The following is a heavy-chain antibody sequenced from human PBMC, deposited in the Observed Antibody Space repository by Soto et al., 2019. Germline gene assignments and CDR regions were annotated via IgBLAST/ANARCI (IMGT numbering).Heavy chain of an antibody. V-gene: IGHV3-30*18. J-gene: IGHJ6*02. CDR2: ISYDGSNK. D-gene: IGHD5-18*01. CDR1: GFTFSSYG. Sequence: PGGSLRLSCAASGFTFSSYGMHWVRQAPGKGLEWVAVISYDGSNKYYADSVKGRFTISRDNSKSTLYLQMNSLRAEDTAVYYCAKDGAFSYGSTYYYGMDVWGQGTTVTVSS. CDR3: AKDGAFSYGSTYYYGMDV.